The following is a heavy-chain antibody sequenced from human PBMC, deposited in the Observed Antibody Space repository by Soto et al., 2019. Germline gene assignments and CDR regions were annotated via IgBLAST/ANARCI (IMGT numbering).Heavy chain of an antibody. CDR2: IYPGDSDT. Sequence: PGESLKISCKGSGYSFTSYWIGWVRQMPGKGLEWMGIIYPGDSDTRYSPSFQGQVTISADKSISTAYLQWSSLKASDTAMYYCARLVIYYGSGSRTNYYGMDVWGQGTTVTVSS. CDR1: GYSFTSYW. D-gene: IGHD3-10*01. V-gene: IGHV5-51*01. J-gene: IGHJ6*02. CDR3: ARLVIYYGSGSRTNYYGMDV.